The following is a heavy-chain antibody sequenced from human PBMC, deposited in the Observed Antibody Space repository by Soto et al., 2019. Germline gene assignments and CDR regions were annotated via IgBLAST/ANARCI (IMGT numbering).Heavy chain of an antibody. Sequence: SETLSLTCTVSGGSISSSSYYWGWIRQPPGKGLEWIGSIYYSGSTYYNPSLKSRVTLSVDTSKNQFSLKLSSVTAADTAVYYCARLGEDYGDYVRDYWGQGTLVTVSS. CDR2: IYYSGST. D-gene: IGHD4-17*01. J-gene: IGHJ4*02. V-gene: IGHV4-39*01. CDR3: ARLGEDYGDYVRDY. CDR1: GGSISSSSYY.